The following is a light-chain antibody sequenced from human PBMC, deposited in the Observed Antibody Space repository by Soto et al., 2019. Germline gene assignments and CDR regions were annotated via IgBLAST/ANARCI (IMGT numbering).Light chain of an antibody. Sequence: EVGITQSPPTLSLSTGERATLSCRASQSVTNYLAWYQQKAGQAPRLLIYETIHRATGIPARFSGSGPGTDFTLTISSLEPEDFAVYYCQHRSHWLITFGQGTRLEIK. V-gene: IGKV3-11*01. CDR3: QHRSHWLIT. J-gene: IGKJ5*01. CDR1: QSVTNY. CDR2: ETI.